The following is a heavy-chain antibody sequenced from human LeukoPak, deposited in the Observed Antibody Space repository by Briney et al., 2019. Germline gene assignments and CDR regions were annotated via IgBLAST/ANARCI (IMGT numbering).Heavy chain of an antibody. J-gene: IGHJ6*03. CDR1: GYSISSGYY. CDR2: IYHSGST. V-gene: IGHV4-38-2*02. CDR3: ARDWYMDV. Sequence: SETLSLTCTVSGYSISSGYYWGWIRQPPGKGLEWIGSIYHSGSTHYNPSIKSRVTISVDTSKNQFSLKLTSVTAADTAVYYCARDWYMDVWGKGTTVTISS.